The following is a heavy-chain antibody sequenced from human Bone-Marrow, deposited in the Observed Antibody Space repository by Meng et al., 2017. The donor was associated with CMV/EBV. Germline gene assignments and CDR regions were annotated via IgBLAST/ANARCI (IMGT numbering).Heavy chain of an antibody. CDR3: AAWDDAFDI. D-gene: IGHD1-26*01. V-gene: IGHV3-30*04. Sequence: LSLTCAASGFTFSSYAMHWVRQAPGKGLEWVAVISYDGSNKYYADSVKGRFTISRDNSKNTLYLQMNSLRAEDTAVYYCAAWDDAFDIWGQETMVTVSS. CDR2: ISYDGSNK. CDR1: GFTFSSYA. J-gene: IGHJ3*02.